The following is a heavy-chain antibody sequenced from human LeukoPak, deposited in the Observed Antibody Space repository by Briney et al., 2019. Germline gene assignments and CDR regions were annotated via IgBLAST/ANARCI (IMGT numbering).Heavy chain of an antibody. V-gene: IGHV3-30*02. Sequence: GGSLRLSCAASGFTFSNYGMHWVRQAPGKGLEWVAFIRYDGSNKYYADSVKGRFTISRDNSKNTLYLQMNSLRADDTAVYYCAKDSSTWSNYFDYWGKGTLVTVSS. J-gene: IGHJ4*02. CDR1: GFTFSNYG. D-gene: IGHD6-13*01. CDR2: IRYDGSNK. CDR3: AKDSSTWSNYFDY.